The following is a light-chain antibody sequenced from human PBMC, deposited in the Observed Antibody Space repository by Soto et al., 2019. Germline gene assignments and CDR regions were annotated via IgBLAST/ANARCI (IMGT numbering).Light chain of an antibody. CDR3: QVYDSSSDHFV. CDR2: YDR. J-gene: IGLJ1*01. CDR1: NIGRKS. V-gene: IGLV3-21*04. Sequence: SYELTQPPSVSLAPGETASIACGGDNIGRKSVDWYQQKPGQAPTVVMYYDRDRPSGIPERFSGSNSGNTATLTISWVEAGDEADYYCQVYDSSSDHFVFGTGTKVTVL.